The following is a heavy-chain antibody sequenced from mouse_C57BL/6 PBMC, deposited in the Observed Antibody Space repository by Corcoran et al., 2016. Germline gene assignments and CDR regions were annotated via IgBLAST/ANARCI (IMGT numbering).Heavy chain of an antibody. CDR3: ARGRRLRSLDY. V-gene: IGHV1-26*01. J-gene: IGHJ2*01. CDR2: INPNNGGT. D-gene: IGHD3-2*02. CDR1: GYTFTDSY. Sequence: EVQLQQSGPELVKPGASVKISCKASGYTFTDSYMNWVKQSHGKSLEWIGDINPNNGGTSYNQKFKGKATLTVDKSSSTAYMELRSLTSEDSAVYYCARGRRLRSLDYGGQGTTLTVSS.